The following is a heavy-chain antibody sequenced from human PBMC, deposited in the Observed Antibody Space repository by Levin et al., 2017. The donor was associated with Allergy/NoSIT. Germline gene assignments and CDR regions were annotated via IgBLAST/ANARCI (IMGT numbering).Heavy chain of an antibody. CDR1: GGSFSGYY. CDR2: IYHSGST. Sequence: SETLSLTCVVYGGSFSGYYWSWIRQSPGKGLEWIGEIYHSGSTDYNPSLESRVTMSVDTSKNQFSLKLSSVTAADTAVYYCATLKGRPERHHYYYYMDVWGKGTTVTVSS. CDR3: ATLKGRPERHHYYYYMDV. V-gene: IGHV4-34*01. D-gene: IGHD1-1*01. J-gene: IGHJ6*03.